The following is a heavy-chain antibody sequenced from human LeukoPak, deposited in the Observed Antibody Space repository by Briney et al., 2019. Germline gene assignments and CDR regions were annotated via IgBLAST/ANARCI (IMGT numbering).Heavy chain of an antibody. D-gene: IGHD3-16*01. CDR3: VREYHGGCFDF. J-gene: IGHJ4*02. CDR2: VYPSAGTS. Sequence: ASVKVSCKASGYIFTSYYMHWVRQAPGQGLEWLGVVYPSAGTSDPAQRFRARITLSDDTSTSTAYMELRSLKSEDTAIYCCVREYHGGCFDFWGQGTLVTVSS. CDR1: GYIFTSYY. V-gene: IGHV1-46*03.